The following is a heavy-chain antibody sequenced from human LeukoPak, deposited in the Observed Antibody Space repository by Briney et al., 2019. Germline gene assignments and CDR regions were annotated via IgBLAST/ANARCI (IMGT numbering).Heavy chain of an antibody. V-gene: IGHV3-74*01. CDR1: GFTFSNYW. Sequence: GRSLRLSCAASGFTFSNYWMHWVRQAPGKGLGWVARINSDGSSRNYAGSVKGRSTISRDNAKNTLYLQMNSLRAEDTAVYYCASASSHRIAAGGDYWGQGTLVTVSS. CDR2: INSDGSSR. D-gene: IGHD6-13*01. J-gene: IGHJ4*02. CDR3: ASASSHRIAAGGDY.